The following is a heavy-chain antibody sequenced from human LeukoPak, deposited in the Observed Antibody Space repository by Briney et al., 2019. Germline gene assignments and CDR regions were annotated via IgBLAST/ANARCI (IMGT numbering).Heavy chain of an antibody. CDR3: ATDRAITHCSGGSCYSRPTRWFDP. D-gene: IGHD2-15*01. V-gene: IGHV1-24*01. Sequence: ASVKVSCKVSGYTLTELSMHWVRQAPGKGLEWMGGFDPEDGETIYAQKFQGRVTMTEDTSTDTAYMELSSLRSEDTAVYYCATDRAITHCSGGSCYSRPTRWFDPWGQGTLVTVSS. CDR1: GYTLTELS. CDR2: FDPEDGET. J-gene: IGHJ5*02.